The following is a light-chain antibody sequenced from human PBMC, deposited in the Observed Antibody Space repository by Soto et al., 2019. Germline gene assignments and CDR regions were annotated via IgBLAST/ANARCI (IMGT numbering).Light chain of an antibody. Sequence: QAVVTQPPSASGTPGQRVTISCSGSSSNIGSNYVYWYQQLPGTAPKLLIYRNNQRPSGVPDRFSGSKSGTSASLAISGLRSEDEADYYCAAWDDSRRKVFGGGTKLTVL. CDR1: SSNIGSNY. CDR2: RNN. J-gene: IGLJ2*01. V-gene: IGLV1-47*01. CDR3: AAWDDSRRKV.